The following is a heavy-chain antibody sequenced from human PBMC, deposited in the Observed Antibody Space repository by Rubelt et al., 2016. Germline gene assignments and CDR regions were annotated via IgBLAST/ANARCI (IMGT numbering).Heavy chain of an antibody. D-gene: IGHD3-9*01. CDR1: GGSISSSSYY. V-gene: IGHV4-39*01. CDR3: ARILTGYFYFDY. CDR2: IHYSGST. J-gene: IGHJ4*02. Sequence: QLQLQESGPGLVKPSETLSLTCTVSGGSISSSSYYWGWIRQPPGKGLEWIGNIHYSGSTYYNPSLKVRVTRSVERSNNQFSLKLSSGTAADTAVYYCARILTGYFYFDYWGQGTLVTVSS.